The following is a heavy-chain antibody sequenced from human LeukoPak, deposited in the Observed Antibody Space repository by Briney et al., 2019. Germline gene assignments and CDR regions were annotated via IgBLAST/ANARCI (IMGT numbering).Heavy chain of an antibody. Sequence: GGSLRLSCAASGFSFSDYSMHWVRQAPGKGLEWVSSISRSNIYIYYGDSVKGRFTISRDNAKDSLYLQMNSLRAEDTAVYYCARDGGSDQFDYWGQGTLVTVSS. V-gene: IGHV3-21*01. D-gene: IGHD1-26*01. J-gene: IGHJ4*02. CDR3: ARDGGSDQFDY. CDR2: ISRSNIYI. CDR1: GFSFSDYS.